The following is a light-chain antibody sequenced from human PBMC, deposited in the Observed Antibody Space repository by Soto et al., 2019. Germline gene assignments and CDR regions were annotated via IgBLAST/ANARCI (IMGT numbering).Light chain of an antibody. V-gene: IGKV1-5*01. CDR1: QSISSW. Sequence: DIQMTQSPSTLSASVGDRVTISCRASQSISSWLAWYQQKPGKAAKLLIYDASSLEGGVPSRFSGSGSGTEFTLTISSLQPDDSATYYCQHYNSYPWTFGQGTRVETK. CDR2: DAS. CDR3: QHYNSYPWT. J-gene: IGKJ1*01.